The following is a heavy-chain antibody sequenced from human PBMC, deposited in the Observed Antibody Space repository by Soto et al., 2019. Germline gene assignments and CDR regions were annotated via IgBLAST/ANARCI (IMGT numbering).Heavy chain of an antibody. J-gene: IGHJ5*02. Sequence: QVQLQESGPGLVKPSQTLSLTCTVSGGSISSGDYYWSWIRQPPGKGLELIGYIYYSGSTYYNPSLKSRVTISVDTSKNQFSLKLSSVTAADTAVYYCARNVKDFWRANWFDPWGQGTLVTVSS. CDR2: IYYSGST. CDR1: GGSISSGDYY. CDR3: ARNVKDFWRANWFDP. V-gene: IGHV4-30-4*01. D-gene: IGHD3-3*01.